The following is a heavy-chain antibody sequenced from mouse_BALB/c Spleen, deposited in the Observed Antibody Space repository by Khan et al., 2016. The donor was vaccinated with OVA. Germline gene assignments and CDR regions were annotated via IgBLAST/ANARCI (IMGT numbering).Heavy chain of an antibody. V-gene: IGHV1-22*01. D-gene: IGHD2-10*02. CDR3: TRSRYGDY. CDR2: INPNIGGI. Sequence: VRLQQSGPEAVKPGASVKMSCKTSGYTFTDYTMHWVKQSHGKSLEWIGDINPNIGGINYNQKFKDKATLTLDKSSTTAYMELRSLTSEDSAVYYCTRSRYGDYWGQGTTLTVSS. J-gene: IGHJ2*01. CDR1: GYTFTDYT.